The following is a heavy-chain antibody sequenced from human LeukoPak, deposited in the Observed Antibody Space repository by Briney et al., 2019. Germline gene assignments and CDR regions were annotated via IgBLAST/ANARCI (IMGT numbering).Heavy chain of an antibody. CDR2: MSGSGGST. Sequence: GGSLRLSCAASGFTFSSYAMSWVRQAPGKGLEWVSSMSGSGGSTFYADSVKGRFTISRDKSKNTVYVQMSSLRTEDTAVYYCASGSKDDYYYGMDVWGQGTTVTVSS. J-gene: IGHJ6*02. D-gene: IGHD5-24*01. CDR1: GFTFSSYA. CDR3: ASGSKDDYYYGMDV. V-gene: IGHV3-23*01.